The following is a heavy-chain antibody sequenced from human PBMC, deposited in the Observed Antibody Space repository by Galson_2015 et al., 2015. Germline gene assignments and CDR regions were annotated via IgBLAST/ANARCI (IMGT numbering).Heavy chain of an antibody. Sequence: ETLSLNCSVPGGSINSGSYYWGWIRQPPGKGLEWIGSIYYSGSTYYKPSLKSRVTISIDTSKNQFSLKLSSVTAADTAVYYCARLTLGGAYDIWGQGTMVTVSS. CDR3: ARLTLGGAYDI. J-gene: IGHJ3*02. CDR1: GGSINSGSYY. V-gene: IGHV4-39*01. D-gene: IGHD3-16*01. CDR2: IYYSGST.